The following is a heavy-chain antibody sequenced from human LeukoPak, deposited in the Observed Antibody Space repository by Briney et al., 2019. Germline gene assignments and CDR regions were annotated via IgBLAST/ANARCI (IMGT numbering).Heavy chain of an antibody. J-gene: IGHJ4*02. CDR2: MHLGDSET. V-gene: IGHV5-51*01. CDR3: VRHEGSISGWPFDY. D-gene: IGHD6-19*01. CDR1: GLTFTKYW. Sequence: GGSLKISFKGSGLTFTKYWIGWGGQMPGKGLEGMGIMHLGDSETRYSPSFQGQVTISADKSISTVFLQWSSLKASDTAMYYCVRHEGSISGWPFDYWGQGTLVTVSS.